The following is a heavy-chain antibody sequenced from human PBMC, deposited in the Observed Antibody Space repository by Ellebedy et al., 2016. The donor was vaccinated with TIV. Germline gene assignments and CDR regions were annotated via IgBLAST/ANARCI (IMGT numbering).Heavy chain of an antibody. J-gene: IGHJ4*02. CDR3: ARTDPWQPIND. CDR2: VYYSGSP. D-gene: IGHD2-21*02. Sequence: MPSETLSLTCSVSGCSVSSTRYYWAWNRQPTGKGLEYIVSVYYSGSPYYNPSFKSRVTLSADTSKNQFSLNLRTVTAADTAVYYCARTDPWQPINDWGQGILVSVSS. V-gene: IGHV4-39*01. CDR1: GCSVSSTRYY.